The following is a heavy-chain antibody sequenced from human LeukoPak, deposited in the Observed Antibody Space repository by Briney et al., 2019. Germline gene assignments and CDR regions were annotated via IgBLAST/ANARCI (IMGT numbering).Heavy chain of an antibody. V-gene: IGHV3-23*01. Sequence: GGSLRLSCAASGFTFSSYAMSWVRQAPGKGLEWVSGISASGATAHYADSVKGRFTISRDNAKNTLYLQMNSLRADDTAVYYCAKGIDPLDYWGQGTLVTVSS. CDR3: AKGIDPLDY. J-gene: IGHJ4*02. CDR2: ISASGATA. CDR1: GFTFSSYA. D-gene: IGHD2-15*01.